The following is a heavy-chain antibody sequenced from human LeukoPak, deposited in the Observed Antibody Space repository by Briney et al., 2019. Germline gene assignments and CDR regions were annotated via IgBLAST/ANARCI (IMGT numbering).Heavy chain of an antibody. D-gene: IGHD5-12*01. J-gene: IGHJ4*02. CDR3: ARRGYSGYDYRVTVLDY. V-gene: IGHV4-59*08. Sequence: SETLSLTCTVSDASISGYYWSWIRQPPGKGLEWIGSIHFSGSTNYNPSLRSRVTISVDTSKNQFSLKLSSVTAADTAVYYCARRGYSGYDYRVTVLDYWGQGTLVTVSS. CDR2: IHFSGST. CDR1: DASISGYY.